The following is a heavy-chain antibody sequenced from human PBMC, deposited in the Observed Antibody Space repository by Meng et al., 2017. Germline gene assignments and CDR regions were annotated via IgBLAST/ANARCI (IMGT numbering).Heavy chain of an antibody. CDR1: GGTFSSYA. CDR2: IIPIFGTA. Sequence: QVPLVQSGGEVTESGASVKVSCKASGGTFSSYAISWVGQDPGQGLEWMGGIIPIFGTANYAQKFQGRVTITADKSTSTAYMELSSLRSEDTAVYYCARDPDGGIAVAGRWGHFDYWGQGTLVTVSS. J-gene: IGHJ4*02. CDR3: ARDPDGGIAVAGRWGHFDY. D-gene: IGHD6-19*01. V-gene: IGHV1-69*06.